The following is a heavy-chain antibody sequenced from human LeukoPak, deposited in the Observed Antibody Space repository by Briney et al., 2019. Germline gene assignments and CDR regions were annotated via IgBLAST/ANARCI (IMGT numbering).Heavy chain of an antibody. CDR1: GGSISSGGYY. CDR2: IYYSGST. CDR3: ARAVAANPTNNWFDP. Sequence: SQTLSLTCTVSGGSISSGGYYWSWIRQHPGKGLEWIGYIYYSGSTYYNPSLKSRVTISVDTSRNQFSLKLSSVTAADTAVYYCARAVAANPTNNWFDPCGQGTLVTVSS. V-gene: IGHV4-31*03. D-gene: IGHD2-15*01. J-gene: IGHJ5*02.